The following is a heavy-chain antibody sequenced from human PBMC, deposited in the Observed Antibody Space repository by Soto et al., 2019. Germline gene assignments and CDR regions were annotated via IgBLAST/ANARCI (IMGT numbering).Heavy chain of an antibody. CDR2: IIPIFGTA. CDR1: GGTFSSYA. CDR3: ARDRSGYSYGYSS. Sequence: SVKVSCKASGGTFSSYAISWVRQAPGQGLEWMGGIIPIFGTANYAQKFQGRVTITADESTSTAYMELSSLRSEDTAVYYCARDRSGYSYGYSSWGQGTLVTVSS. J-gene: IGHJ5*02. D-gene: IGHD5-18*01. V-gene: IGHV1-69*13.